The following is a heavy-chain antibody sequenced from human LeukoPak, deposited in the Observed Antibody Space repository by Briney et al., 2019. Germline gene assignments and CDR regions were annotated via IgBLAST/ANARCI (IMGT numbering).Heavy chain of an antibody. CDR3: TRLGGSPPYFGY. Sequence: PGGSLRLSCAASGFTFSGSAMHWVRQASGKGLEWVGRIRRKGNDYATAYAASVKGRFTISRDDSKNTAYLQMDSLKTEDTAVYFCTRLGGSPPYFGYWGQGTLVTVSS. J-gene: IGHJ4*02. CDR2: IRRKGNDYAT. D-gene: IGHD3-16*01. V-gene: IGHV3-73*01. CDR1: GFTFSGSA.